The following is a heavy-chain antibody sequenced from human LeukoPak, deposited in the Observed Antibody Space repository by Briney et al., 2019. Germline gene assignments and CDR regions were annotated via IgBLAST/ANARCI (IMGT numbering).Heavy chain of an antibody. CDR2: IIPIFGTA. J-gene: IGHJ6*03. CDR1: RGTFSSYA. Sequence: SVKVSCKASRGTFSSYAISWVRQAPGQGLEWMGGIIPIFGTANYAQKFQGRVTITADESTSTAYMELSSLRSEDTAVYYCARVRSYYGSGSYFGSLYYMDVWGKGTTVTVSS. CDR3: ARVRSYYGSGSYFGSLYYMDV. D-gene: IGHD3-10*01. V-gene: IGHV1-69*01.